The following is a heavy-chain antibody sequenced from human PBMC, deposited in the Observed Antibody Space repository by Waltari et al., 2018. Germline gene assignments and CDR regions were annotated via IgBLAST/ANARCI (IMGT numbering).Heavy chain of an antibody. J-gene: IGHJ4*02. V-gene: IGHV4-34*02. CDR1: SHSFNAYY. Sequence: QVRLQQWGAGVLKPSETLALTCAIYSHSFNAYYWTWIRQFPGGELEWIGDINDSGSTNYNPSLKKRVTRSVDGSKNQFSLKMASLTAADTAMYYWARTYLYYGAGRSELDYWGRGTLVTVSS. CDR2: INDSGST. CDR3: ARTYLYYGAGRSELDY. D-gene: IGHD3-10*01.